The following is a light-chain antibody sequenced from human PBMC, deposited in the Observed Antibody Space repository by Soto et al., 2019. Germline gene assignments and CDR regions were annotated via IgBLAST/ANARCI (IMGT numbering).Light chain of an antibody. CDR3: SSYAGRNNWV. V-gene: IGLV2-8*01. Sequence: QSALTQPPSASGSPGQSVTISCTGTSSDVGGYKYVSWYQQHPGKAPKLMTYEVSKRPSGVPDRFSGSKSGNTASLTVSGLQAEDEADYYCSSYAGRNNWVFGGGTKLTVL. CDR2: EVS. J-gene: IGLJ3*02. CDR1: SSDVGGYKY.